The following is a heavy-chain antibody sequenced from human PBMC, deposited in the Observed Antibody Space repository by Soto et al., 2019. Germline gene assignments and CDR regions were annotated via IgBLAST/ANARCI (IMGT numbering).Heavy chain of an antibody. CDR1: GFAFSSYS. V-gene: IGHV3-48*02. J-gene: IGHJ3*02. CDR2: ISSRSSTI. CDR3: ARDPGSGSYFEAFDI. D-gene: IGHD1-26*01. Sequence: PGRSLRLSCASSGFAFSSYSMNWVRQAPGKGLEWVSYISSRSSTIYYADSVKGRFTISRDNAKNSLYLQMNSLRDEDTAVYYCARDPGSGSYFEAFDIWGQGTMVTVSS.